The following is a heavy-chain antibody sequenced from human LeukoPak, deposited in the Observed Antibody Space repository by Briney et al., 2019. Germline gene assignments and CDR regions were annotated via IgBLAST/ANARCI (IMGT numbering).Heavy chain of an antibody. CDR2: ISSSSSSYI. V-gene: IGHV3-21*01. J-gene: IGHJ5*02. Sequence: PGGSLRLSCAASGFTFSSYSMNWVRQAPGKGLEWVSSISSSSSSYIYYADSVKGRFTISRDNAKNSLYLQMNSLRAEDTAVYYCADIGVVPAEMGTWGQGTLVTVSS. CDR1: GFTFSSYS. D-gene: IGHD2-2*01. CDR3: ADIGVVPAEMGT.